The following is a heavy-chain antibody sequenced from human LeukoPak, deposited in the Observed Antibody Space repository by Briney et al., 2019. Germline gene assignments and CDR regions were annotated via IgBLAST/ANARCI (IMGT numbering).Heavy chain of an antibody. CDR3: ARGPSGYHNT. V-gene: IGHV3-23*01. D-gene: IGHD5-12*01. CDR2: ISGGGGST. J-gene: IGHJ4*02. Sequence: GVLRLSCAASGFTFSSYDMSWVRQAPGKGLEWVSVISGGGGSTYYADSVKGRFTISRDNSKNTLYLQMNSLRAEDTAVYYCARGPSGYHNTGGQGTLVTVSS. CDR1: GFTFSSYD.